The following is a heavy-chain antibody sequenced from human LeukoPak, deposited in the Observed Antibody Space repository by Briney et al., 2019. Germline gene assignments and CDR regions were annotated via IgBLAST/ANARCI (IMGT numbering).Heavy chain of an antibody. D-gene: IGHD1-1*01. J-gene: IGHJ4*02. CDR1: GGSFSGYY. Sequence: PSETLSLTCAVYGGSFSGYYWSWIRQPPGKGLEWIGEINHSGSTNYNPSLKSRVTISVDTSKNQFSLKLSSVTAADTAVYYCARGRYGAYDYWGQGTPVTVSS. CDR2: INHSGST. V-gene: IGHV4-34*01. CDR3: ARGRYGAYDY.